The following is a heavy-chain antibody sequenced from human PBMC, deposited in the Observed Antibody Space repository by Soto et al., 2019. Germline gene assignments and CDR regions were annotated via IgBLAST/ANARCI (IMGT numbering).Heavy chain of an antibody. D-gene: IGHD2-15*01. CDR3: ARGSRYIVVVVAARYYFDY. CDR2: INHSGST. J-gene: IGHJ4*02. CDR1: GGSFSGYY. Sequence: SETLSLTCAVYGGSFSGYYWSWIRQPPGKGLEWIGEINHSGSTNYNPSLKSRVTISVDTSKNQFSLKLSSVTAADTAVYYCARGSRYIVVVVAARYYFDYWGQRTLVTVSS. V-gene: IGHV4-34*01.